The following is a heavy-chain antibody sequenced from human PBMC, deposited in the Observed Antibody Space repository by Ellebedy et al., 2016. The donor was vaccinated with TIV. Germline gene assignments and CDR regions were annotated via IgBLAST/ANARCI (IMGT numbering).Heavy chain of an antibody. CDR2: ISWNSGSI. V-gene: IGHV3-9*01. CDR1: GFTFDDYA. D-gene: IGHD3-22*01. J-gene: IGHJ4*02. CDR3: AKAHYYDSSGYYDY. Sequence: GGSLRLSXAASGFTFDDYAMHWVRQAPGKGLEWVSGISWNSGSIGYADSVKGRFTISRDNAKNSLYLQMNSLRAEDTALYYCAKAHYYDSSGYYDYWGQGTLVTVSS.